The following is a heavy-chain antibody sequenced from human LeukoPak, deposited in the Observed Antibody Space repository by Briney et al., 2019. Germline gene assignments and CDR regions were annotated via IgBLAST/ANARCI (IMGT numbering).Heavy chain of an antibody. J-gene: IGHJ4*02. CDR1: RLTFSSYA. Sequence: PGGSLRLSCAASRLTFSSYAMSWVRQAPGRGLEWVSAISESGTGTYYAEAVKGRFTISRDNAKNTLYLQMNSLRVEDTAVYYCARVPTYYYDSSGYDDYWGQGTLVTVSS. CDR3: ARVPTYYYDSSGYDDY. V-gene: IGHV3-23*01. CDR2: ISESGTGT. D-gene: IGHD3-22*01.